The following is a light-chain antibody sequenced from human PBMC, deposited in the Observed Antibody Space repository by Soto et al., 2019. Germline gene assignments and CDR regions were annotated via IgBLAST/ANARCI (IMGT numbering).Light chain of an antibody. CDR2: EVS. V-gene: IGLV2-14*01. CDR3: FSYPSSGTYV. J-gene: IGLJ1*01. Sequence: TQPASLSWSPGQSITISCTGTSSDVGNSMYVSWYEQHPGIATKLMIYEVSNGLSGVSNSFCCSKSGNSASLTVFWLQAEDETDYYCFSYPSSGTYVFGTGTKVTAL. CDR1: SSDVGNSMY.